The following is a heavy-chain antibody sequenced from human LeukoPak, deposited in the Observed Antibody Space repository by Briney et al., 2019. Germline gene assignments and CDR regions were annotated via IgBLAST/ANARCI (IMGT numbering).Heavy chain of an antibody. V-gene: IGHV1-2*02. Sequence: ASVMVSCKASGYTFTGYYMHWVRQAPGQGLEWMGWINPNSGGTNYAQKFQGRVTMTRDTSISTAYMELSRLRSDDTAVYYCARDYYDSSGYYYPLHFDYWGQGTLVTVSS. CDR1: GYTFTGYY. D-gene: IGHD3-22*01. CDR3: ARDYYDSSGYYYPLHFDY. J-gene: IGHJ4*02. CDR2: INPNSGGT.